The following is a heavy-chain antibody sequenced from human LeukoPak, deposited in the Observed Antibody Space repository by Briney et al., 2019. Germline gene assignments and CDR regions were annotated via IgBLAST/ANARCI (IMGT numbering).Heavy chain of an antibody. D-gene: IGHD3-9*01. Sequence: SETLSLTCTVSGASISSNNYSWGWIRQPPGKGLAWIGSFSYSGSTYYNPSLKSRVTISVDTSKNQFSLKLSSVTAADTAVYYCAKCILTGYYKGYMDVWGKGTTVTISS. CDR1: GASISSNNYS. V-gene: IGHV4-39*07. J-gene: IGHJ6*03. CDR2: FSYSGST. CDR3: AKCILTGYYKGYMDV.